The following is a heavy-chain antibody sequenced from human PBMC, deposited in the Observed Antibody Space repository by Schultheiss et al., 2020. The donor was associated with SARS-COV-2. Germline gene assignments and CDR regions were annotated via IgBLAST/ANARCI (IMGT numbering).Heavy chain of an antibody. CDR3: ARGINYYGSGSYPY. J-gene: IGHJ4*02. CDR1: GGSISSYY. Sequence: SETLSLTCAVSGGSISSYYWSWIRQPPGKGLEWIGYIYYSGSTNYNPSLKSRVTMSVDTSKNQFSLKLSSVTAADTAVYYCARGINYYGSGSYPYWGQGTLVTVSS. CDR2: IYYSGST. V-gene: IGHV4-59*12. D-gene: IGHD3-10*01.